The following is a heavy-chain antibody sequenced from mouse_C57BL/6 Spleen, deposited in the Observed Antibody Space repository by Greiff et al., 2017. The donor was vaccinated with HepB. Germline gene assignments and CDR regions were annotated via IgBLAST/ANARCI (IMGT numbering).Heavy chain of an antibody. CDR1: GYTFTDYN. CDR3: SSYDYDDQGYCDY. D-gene: IGHD2-4*01. J-gene: IGHJ2*01. V-gene: IGHV1-22*01. Sequence: EVQLQQSGPELVKPGASVKMSCKASGYTFTDYNMHWVKQSHGTSLEWIGYINPNNGGTSYNQKFKGKATLTVNKSSSTAYLELRSLTSEDSAVYDCSSYDYDDQGYCDYWGQGTTLTVSS. CDR2: INPNNGGT.